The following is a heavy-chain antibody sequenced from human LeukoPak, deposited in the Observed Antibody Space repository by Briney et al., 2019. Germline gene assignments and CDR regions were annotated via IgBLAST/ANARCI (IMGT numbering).Heavy chain of an antibody. V-gene: IGHV1-69*13. CDR3: ARFKYYYDSSGYYYLPKQFDY. CDR2: IIPIFGTA. J-gene: IGHJ4*02. Sequence: ASVKVSCKASGGTFSSYAISWVRQAPGQGLEWMGGIIPIFGTANYSQKFQGRVTITADESTSTAYMELSSLRSEDTAVYYCARFKYYYDSSGYYYLPKQFDYWGQGTLVTVSS. CDR1: GGTFSSYA. D-gene: IGHD3-22*01.